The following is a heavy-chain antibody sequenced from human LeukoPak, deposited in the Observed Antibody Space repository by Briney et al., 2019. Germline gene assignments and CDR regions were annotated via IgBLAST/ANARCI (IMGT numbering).Heavy chain of an antibody. CDR1: GLHFSGFE. J-gene: IGHJ4*02. V-gene: IGHV3-48*03. CDR2: IKHDGSLK. Sequence: GGALMLCCVGSGLHFSGFELNWVRQAPGKGLERVSYIKHDGSLKTYADSVKGRFTISGDDTRNSLSLQMNSLRPEDTAIYYCARRFRDWGQGILVTVSA. CDR3: ARRFRD.